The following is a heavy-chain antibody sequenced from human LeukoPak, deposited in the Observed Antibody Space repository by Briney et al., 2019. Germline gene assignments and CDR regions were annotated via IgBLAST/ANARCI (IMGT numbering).Heavy chain of an antibody. Sequence: ASVKVSCKASGYTFTSYDINWVRQATGQGLEWMGWMNPNIGNTGYAQQFQGRVTMTRNTSISTAYMELSSLRSEDTAVYYCARSGTPGYYYYGMDVWGQGTTVTVSS. CDR1: GYTFTSYD. CDR3: ARSGTPGYYYYGMDV. J-gene: IGHJ6*02. CDR2: MNPNIGNT. V-gene: IGHV1-8*01. D-gene: IGHD3-10*01.